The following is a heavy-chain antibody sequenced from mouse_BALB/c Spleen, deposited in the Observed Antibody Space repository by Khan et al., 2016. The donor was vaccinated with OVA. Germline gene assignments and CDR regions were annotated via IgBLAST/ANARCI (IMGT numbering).Heavy chain of an antibody. CDR3: ARMKKIVATYFDY. Sequence: QVQLQQPGAELVKAGASVKMSCKASGYTFTSYWMHWVKQRLGQGLEWFAETNPTNGRTYYNEKFKSKATLTVDKSSSTAYMLLSGPTFEDAAVDYCARMKKIVATYFDYWGQGTTLTGSS. V-gene: IGHV1S81*02. J-gene: IGHJ2*01. CDR2: TNPTNGRT. CDR1: GYTFTSYW. D-gene: IGHD1-1*01.